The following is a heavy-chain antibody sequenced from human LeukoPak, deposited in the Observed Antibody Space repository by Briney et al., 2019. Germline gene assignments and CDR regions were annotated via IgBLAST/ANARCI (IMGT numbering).Heavy chain of an antibody. D-gene: IGHD6-19*01. V-gene: IGHV3-23*01. J-gene: IGHJ6*02. CDR3: AKAGGRYYYYYYGMDV. CDR1: GFTFSSYA. CDR2: ISGSGGGT. Sequence: GGSLRLSCAASGFTFSSYAMSWARQAPGKGLEWVSVISGSGGGTYYADSVKGRFTISRDNSKNTLYLQMNSLRAEDTAVYYCAKAGGRYYYYYYGMDVWGQGTTVTVSS.